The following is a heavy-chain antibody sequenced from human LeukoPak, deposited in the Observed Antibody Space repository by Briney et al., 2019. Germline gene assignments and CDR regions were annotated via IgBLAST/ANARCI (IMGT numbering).Heavy chain of an antibody. Sequence: SETLSLTCTVSGGSVSSGTYYWSWIRQPAGKGLEGIGRIYTSGSTNYNPSLKSRVTISVDTSKNQFSLKLSSLTAPDTAVYYCARDLYCSSNSCYFYYYYMDVWGKGTTVTVSS. CDR2: IYTSGST. J-gene: IGHJ6*03. D-gene: IGHD2-2*01. V-gene: IGHV4-61*02. CDR3: ARDLYCSSNSCYFYYYYMDV. CDR1: GGSVSSGTYY.